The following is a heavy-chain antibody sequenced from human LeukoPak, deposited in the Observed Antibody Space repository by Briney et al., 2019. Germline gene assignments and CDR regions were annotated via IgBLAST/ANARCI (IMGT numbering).Heavy chain of an antibody. D-gene: IGHD2-8*02. V-gene: IGHV3-23*01. CDR3: ATYRQVLLPFES. Sequence: GGSLRLSCSASGFTFSNFAMNWVRQAPGKGLEWVSSIFPSGGEIHYADSVRGRFTISRDNSKSTLSLQMNSLRAEDTAIYYCATYRQVLLPFESWGQGTLVTVSS. J-gene: IGHJ4*02. CDR2: IFPSGGEI. CDR1: GFTFSNFA.